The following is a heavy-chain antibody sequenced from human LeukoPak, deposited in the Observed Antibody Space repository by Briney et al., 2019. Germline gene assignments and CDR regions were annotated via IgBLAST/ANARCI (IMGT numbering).Heavy chain of an antibody. Sequence: PSETLSLTCTVSGGSISSSSYYWGWIRQPPGKGLEWIGSIYYSGSTYYNPSLRSRVTISVETSKNQFSLKVSSVTAADTAMYYCARRQRFLEDYYYLDVWGKGTTVTVSS. CDR2: IYYSGST. J-gene: IGHJ6*03. D-gene: IGHD3-3*01. CDR1: GGSISSSSYY. CDR3: ARRQRFLEDYYYLDV. V-gene: IGHV4-39*01.